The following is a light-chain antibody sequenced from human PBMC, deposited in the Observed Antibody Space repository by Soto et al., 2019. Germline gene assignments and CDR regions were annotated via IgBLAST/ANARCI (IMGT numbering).Light chain of an antibody. J-gene: IGKJ4*01. CDR3: QQRSNWPLT. V-gene: IGKV3-11*01. CDR2: DTS. Sequence: EIVLTQSPATLSLSPGERATLSCRASQSVRNYLAWYQQKPGQAPRLLIYDTSNRATGIPARFSGSGSETDFTLTISRLEPEEFAVYYCQQRSNWPLTFGGGTKVEIK. CDR1: QSVRNY.